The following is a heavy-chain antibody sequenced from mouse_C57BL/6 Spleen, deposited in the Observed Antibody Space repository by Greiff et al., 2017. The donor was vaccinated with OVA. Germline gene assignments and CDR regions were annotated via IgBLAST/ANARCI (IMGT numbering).Heavy chain of an antibody. V-gene: IGHV5-16*01. CDR2: INSDGSST. Sequence: EVKLVESEGGLVQPGSSMKLSCTASGFTFSDYYMAWVRQVPEKGLEWVANINSDGSSTYYLDSLKSRFILSRDNAKNILYLQMSSLKSEDTDTYYCARGGGNPYYYAMDYWGQGTSVTVSS. CDR1: GFTFSDYY. J-gene: IGHJ4*01. CDR3: ARGGGNPYYYAMDY. D-gene: IGHD2-1*01.